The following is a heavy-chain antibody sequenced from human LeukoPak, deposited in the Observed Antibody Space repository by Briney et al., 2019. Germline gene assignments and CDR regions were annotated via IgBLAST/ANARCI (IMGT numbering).Heavy chain of an antibody. V-gene: IGHV3-23*01. CDR2: ISGSGGST. J-gene: IGHJ4*02. CDR3: ARVNYDFWSGYYYSNDY. D-gene: IGHD3-3*01. Sequence: GGSLRLSRAVSGITLSNYGMSWVRQAPGKGLEWVAGISGSGGSTNYADSVKGRFTISRDSPKNTLYLQMNSLRAEDTAVYYCARVNYDFWSGYYYSNDYWGQGTLVTVSS. CDR1: GITLSNYG.